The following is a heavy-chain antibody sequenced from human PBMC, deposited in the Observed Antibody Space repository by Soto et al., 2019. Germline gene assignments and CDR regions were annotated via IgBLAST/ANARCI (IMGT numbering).Heavy chain of an antibody. CDR3: ARVGIRRYYYDSSGYRQPYNWFDP. CDR1: GGSFSGYY. J-gene: IGHJ5*02. Sequence: PSETLSLTCAVYGGSFSGYYWSWIRQPPGKGLEWIGEINHSGSTNYNPSLKSRVTISVDTSKNQFSLKLSSVTAADTAVYYCARVGIRRYYYDSSGYRQPYNWFDPWGQGTLVT. V-gene: IGHV4-34*01. CDR2: INHSGST. D-gene: IGHD3-22*01.